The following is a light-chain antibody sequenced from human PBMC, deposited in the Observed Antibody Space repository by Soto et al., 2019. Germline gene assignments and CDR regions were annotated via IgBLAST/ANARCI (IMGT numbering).Light chain of an antibody. J-gene: IGKJ1*01. Sequence: PGERATLSCRASQSVSSTYLAWYEQKPGQAPRLLIYGASSRATGIPDRFSGSGSGTDFTLTISRLEPEDFAVYYCQQYGSSPWTFGQGTKVEIK. CDR1: QSVSSTY. V-gene: IGKV3-20*01. CDR3: QQYGSSPWT. CDR2: GAS.